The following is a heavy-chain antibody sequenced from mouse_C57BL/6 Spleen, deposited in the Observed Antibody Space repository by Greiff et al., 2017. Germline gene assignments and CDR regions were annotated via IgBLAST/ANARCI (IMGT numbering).Heavy chain of an antibody. CDR3: AREDTTVGDFFDY. D-gene: IGHD1-1*01. CDR2: IHPNSGST. V-gene: IGHV1-64*01. Sequence: QVQLQQPGAELVKPGASVKLSCKASGYTFTSYWMHWVKQRPGQGLEWIGMIHPNSGSTNYNEKFKSKATLTVDNSSSTAYMQLSSLTSEDSAVYYCAREDTTVGDFFDYWGQGTTLTVSS. J-gene: IGHJ2*01. CDR1: GYTFTSYW.